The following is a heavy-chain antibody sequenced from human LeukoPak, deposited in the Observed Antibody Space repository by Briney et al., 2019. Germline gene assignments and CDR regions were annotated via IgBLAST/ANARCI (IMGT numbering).Heavy chain of an antibody. CDR3: AGLLALNWFDP. CDR1: GGSISSYY. J-gene: IGHJ5*02. CDR2: IYYSGST. V-gene: IGHV4-59*08. Sequence: SETLSLTCTVSGGSISSYYWSWIRQPPGKGLEWIGYIYYSGSTNYNPSLKSRVTISVDTSKNQFSLKLSSVTAADTAVYYCAGLLALNWFDPWGQGTLVTVSS.